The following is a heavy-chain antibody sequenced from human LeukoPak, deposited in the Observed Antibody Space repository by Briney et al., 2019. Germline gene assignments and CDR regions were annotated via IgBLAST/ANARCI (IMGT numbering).Heavy chain of an antibody. J-gene: IGHJ4*02. CDR3: AKDHEWDQLRGVY. D-gene: IGHD1-26*01. V-gene: IGHV3-23*01. CDR1: GFTFSNYA. CDR2: ITGSGENT. Sequence: GGFLRLSCVVSGFTFSNYAMRWVRQAPGKGLEWVSGITGSGENTYYADSVEGRFTISRDNSKNTLYLQMTTLRAEDTAVYYCAKDHEWDQLRGVYWGQGTLVTVSS.